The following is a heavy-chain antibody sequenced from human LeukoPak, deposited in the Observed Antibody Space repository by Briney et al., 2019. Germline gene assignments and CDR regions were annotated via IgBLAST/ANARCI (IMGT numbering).Heavy chain of an antibody. CDR3: ASPLYSSTWGLDY. D-gene: IGHD6-13*01. CDR1: GFTFSSYW. V-gene: IGHV3-7*01. CDR2: IKQDGSEK. Sequence: GGSLRLSCAASGFTFSSYWMSWVRQAPGKGLEWVANIKQDGSEKYYVDSVKGRFTISRDNANNSLHLQMNSLRAEDTAIYYCASPLYSSTWGLDYWGQGTLVTVSS. J-gene: IGHJ4*02.